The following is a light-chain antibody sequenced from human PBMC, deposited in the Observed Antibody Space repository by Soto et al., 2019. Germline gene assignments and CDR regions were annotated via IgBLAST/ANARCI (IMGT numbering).Light chain of an antibody. CDR3: QQYGSSPPT. V-gene: IGKV3-20*01. J-gene: IGKJ1*01. CDR1: QSISRY. CDR2: GAS. Sequence: IVLTQSPGTLCLSPGERTTLSCRASQSISRYLAWYQQKPGQGPRVLIYGASSRATGTPDRFSGSGSGTDFTLTINRLEPEDFALYYCQQYGSSPPTFGQGTKVDIK.